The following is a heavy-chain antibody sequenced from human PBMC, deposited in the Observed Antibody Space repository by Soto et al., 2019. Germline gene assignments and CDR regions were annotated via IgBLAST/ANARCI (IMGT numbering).Heavy chain of an antibody. Sequence: GGSLRLSCAASGFTFSSYAMSWVRQAPGKGLEWVSAISGSGGSTYYADSVKGRFTISRDNSKNTLYLQMNSLRAEDTAVYYCAKDTTVTYYYYYGMDVWGQGTTVTVSS. CDR3: AKDTTVTYYYYYGMDV. CDR2: ISGSGGST. J-gene: IGHJ6*02. D-gene: IGHD4-4*01. V-gene: IGHV3-23*01. CDR1: GFTFSSYA.